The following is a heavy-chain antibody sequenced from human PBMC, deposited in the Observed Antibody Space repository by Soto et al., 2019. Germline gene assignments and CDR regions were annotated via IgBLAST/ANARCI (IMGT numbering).Heavy chain of an antibody. CDR3: AREGFTFGPGAVRGAFDT. Sequence: QVQLVQSETEVRKPGSSVKVSCRASGGTFGSNAISWVRQAPGQGLEWMGNIIPIFGTTKNAQNLQGRVTITADESTNTAYMELSSLTSEDTAIYYCAREGFTFGPGAVRGAFDTWGQGTMVTVSS. D-gene: IGHD4-4*01. CDR2: IIPIFGTT. J-gene: IGHJ3*02. V-gene: IGHV1-69*15. CDR1: GGTFGSNA.